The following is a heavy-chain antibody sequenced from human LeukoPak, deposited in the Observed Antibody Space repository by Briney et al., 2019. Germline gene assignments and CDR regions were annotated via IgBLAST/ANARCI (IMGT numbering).Heavy chain of an antibody. V-gene: IGHV3-21*01. CDR3: AERFDY. Sequence: GGSLRLSCATSGFTFSGHSMSWVRQAPGKGLEWVSSITSTATHTYYADSVKGRFTISRDNAKNSLYLQMNSLRAEDTAVYYCAERFDYWGQGTLVTVSS. CDR1: GFTFSGHS. CDR2: ITSTATHT. J-gene: IGHJ4*02.